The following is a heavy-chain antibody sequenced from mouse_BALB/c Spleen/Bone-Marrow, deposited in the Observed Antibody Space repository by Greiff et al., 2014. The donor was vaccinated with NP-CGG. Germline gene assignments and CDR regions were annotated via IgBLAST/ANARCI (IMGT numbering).Heavy chain of an antibody. Sequence: EVKLMESGPELVKPGASVKISCKASGYTFTDYNMRWVKQSHGKSLEWIGYIYPYNGGTGYNQKFKSKATLTVDNSSSTAYMELRSLTSEDSAVYYCARRFITTAAWFAYWGQGTLVTVSA. V-gene: IGHV1S29*02. CDR3: ARRFITTAAWFAY. D-gene: IGHD1-2*01. CDR2: IYPYNGGT. J-gene: IGHJ3*01. CDR1: GYTFTDYN.